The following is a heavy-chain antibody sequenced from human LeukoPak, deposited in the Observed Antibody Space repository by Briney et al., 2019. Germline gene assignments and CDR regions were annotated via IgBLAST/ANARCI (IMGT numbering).Heavy chain of an antibody. J-gene: IGHJ4*02. V-gene: IGHV3-21*01. CDR1: VYTFSSYS. CDR2: ISSIRSYI. Sequence: GGSLRLSCAASVYTFSSYSINWVHQAPGKGLEWVSSISSIRSYIYYADSVKGRFTISRDNAKNSLYLQMNSLRAEDTAVYYCVRLRGGYNYALGPFDFWGQGTLVTVSS. CDR3: VRLRGGYNYALGPFDF. D-gene: IGHD5-18*01.